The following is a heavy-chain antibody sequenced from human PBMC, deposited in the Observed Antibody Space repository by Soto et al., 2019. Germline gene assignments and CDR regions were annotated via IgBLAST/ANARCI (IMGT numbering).Heavy chain of an antibody. CDR3: ARGFCDNRVCYYFFYL. J-gene: IGHJ4*02. CDR1: RFDFTSYG. D-gene: IGHD2-8*01. CDR2: MSNDGNNQ. V-gene: IGHV3-30*03. Sequence: VGSLRLSCSASRFDFTSYGMHWLRQAPGKGLDWVAVMSNDGNNQFYADSERGRFIISRGTSKNTLFLQMTSLRPEDTAVYHCARGFCDNRVCYYFFYLWGQGTLVTVSS.